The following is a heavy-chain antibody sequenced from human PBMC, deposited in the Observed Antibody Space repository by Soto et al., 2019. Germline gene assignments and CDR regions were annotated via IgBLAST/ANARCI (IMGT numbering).Heavy chain of an antibody. J-gene: IGHJ5*02. CDR3: ARDPPQWLAKGNKWFDP. CDR2: INPSGGST. V-gene: IGHV1-46*01. CDR1: GYTFTSYY. Sequence: GASVKVSCKASGYTFTSYYMHWVRQAPGQGLEWMGIINPSGGSTSYAQKFQGRVTMTRDTSTSTVYMELSSLRSEDTAVYYCARDPPQWLAKGNKWFDPWGQGTLVTVS. D-gene: IGHD6-19*01.